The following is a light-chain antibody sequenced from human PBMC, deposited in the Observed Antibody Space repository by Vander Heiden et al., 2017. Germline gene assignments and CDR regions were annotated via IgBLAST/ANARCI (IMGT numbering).Light chain of an antibody. CDR2: EVT. V-gene: IGLV2-23*02. CDR1: SSDVGSYKL. J-gene: IGLJ3*02. CDR3: CSYAGSGTWV. Sequence: QSALTQPASVSGSPGQPITISCTGTSSDVGSYKLVSWYQQHPAKAPKLMIYEVTERPSGVSNRFSGSKSGNTASLTISGLQAEDEADYYCCSYAGSGTWVFGGGTKLTVL.